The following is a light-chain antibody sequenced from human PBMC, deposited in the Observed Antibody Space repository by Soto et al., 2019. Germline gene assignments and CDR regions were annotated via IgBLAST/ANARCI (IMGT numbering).Light chain of an antibody. Sequence: EIVLTQSPATLSLSPGDGATLSCRASQSVSTYLVWYRQKPGQAHRLLIYDASDRATGTPARFSGRGSGTDFTLTISGLEPEDTAVYYCQQRSDWARTFGQGTKVEI. CDR2: DAS. CDR1: QSVSTY. CDR3: QQRSDWART. J-gene: IGKJ1*01. V-gene: IGKV3-11*01.